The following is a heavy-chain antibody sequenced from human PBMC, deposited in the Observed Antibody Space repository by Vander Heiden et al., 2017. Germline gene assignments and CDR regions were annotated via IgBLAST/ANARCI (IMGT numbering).Heavy chain of an antibody. CDR3: ARDLSAIAVAGTPGDY. J-gene: IGHJ4*02. V-gene: IGHV3-33*01. CDR2: IWYDGSNK. CDR1: GFPFSSDG. D-gene: IGHD6-19*01. Sequence: QVQLVESGGGVVQPGRSLRLSCPASGFPFSSDGMHWVRQAPGKGLEWVAVIWYDGSNKYYADSVKGRFTISRDNSKNTLYLQMNSLRAEDTAVYYCARDLSAIAVAGTPGDYWGQGTLVTVSS.